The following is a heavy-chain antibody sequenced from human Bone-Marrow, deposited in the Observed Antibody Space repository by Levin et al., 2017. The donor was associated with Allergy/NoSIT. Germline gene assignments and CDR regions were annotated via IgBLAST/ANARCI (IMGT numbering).Heavy chain of an antibody. J-gene: IGHJ4*02. D-gene: IGHD3-10*01. CDR3: AHHKFWFGEFPFDF. Sequence: QTLSLTCTFSGFSLSSTGVGVGWIRQAPGKALEWLALIYWDDDKRYSPSLKRRPNITKDTPKNQVVLTMTNMAPVDTGTYYCAHHKFWFGEFPFDFWGRGSLVTVSS. CDR2: IYWDDDK. CDR1: GFSLSSTGVG. V-gene: IGHV2-5*02.